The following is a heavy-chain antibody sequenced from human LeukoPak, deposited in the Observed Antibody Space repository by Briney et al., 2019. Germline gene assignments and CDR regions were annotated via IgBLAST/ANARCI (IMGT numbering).Heavy chain of an antibody. J-gene: IGHJ1*01. CDR3: ARGNSYYDSSDYFPWESFQH. V-gene: IGHV4-59*01. Sequence: SETLSLTCTVSGGSISTYYWSWIRQPPGKGLEWIGYIFYSGSTNYNPSLKSRVTISVDTSKNQFSLNLSSVTAADTAVYYCARGNSYYDSSDYFPWESFQHWGQGTLVTVSS. CDR1: GGSISTYY. CDR2: IFYSGST. D-gene: IGHD3-22*01.